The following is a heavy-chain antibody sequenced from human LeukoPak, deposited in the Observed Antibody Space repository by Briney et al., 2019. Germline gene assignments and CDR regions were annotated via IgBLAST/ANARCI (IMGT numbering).Heavy chain of an antibody. J-gene: IGHJ3*02. CDR2: INGDDTFT. Sequence: GGSLRFSGEVSGFIFNTYWIYWVPRAPGKGLEWGSRINGDDTFTMYADSVRGRFTVSTDKATKPVYLEMSSLRVDDTAVYYCAREYCGGDCYQFDIWGQGTMVTVSS. D-gene: IGHD2-21*02. CDR1: GFIFNTYW. CDR3: AREYCGGDCYQFDI. V-gene: IGHV3-74*03.